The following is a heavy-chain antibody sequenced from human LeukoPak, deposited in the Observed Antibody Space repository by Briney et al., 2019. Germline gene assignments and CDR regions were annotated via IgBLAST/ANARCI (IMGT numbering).Heavy chain of an antibody. V-gene: IGHV1-18*01. J-gene: IGHJ4*02. CDR1: GYTSTNYD. Sequence: GASVKVSCTTSGYTSTNYDITWVRQAPGQGLEWMSWISAYNGNTNYAQNLQGRVTMTTDTSTSTAYMELRSLRSDDTAVFYCARGGYELDYWGQGTLVTVSS. CDR2: ISAYNGNT. D-gene: IGHD5-12*01. CDR3: ARGGYELDY.